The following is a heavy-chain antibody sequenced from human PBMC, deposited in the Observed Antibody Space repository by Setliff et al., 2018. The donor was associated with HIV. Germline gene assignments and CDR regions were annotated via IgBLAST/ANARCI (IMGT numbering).Heavy chain of an antibody. D-gene: IGHD6-19*01. CDR3: ARHAWRLWLAPMES. CDR2: IFPGDSDT. V-gene: IGHV5-51*01. CDR1: GYSFTRYW. J-gene: IGHJ5*02. Sequence: GESLKISCQGSGYSFTRYWIGWVRQMPGKGLEWMGIIFPGDSDTRFSPSFQGQVSLSVDKSATTAYLHWSSLKASDTAIYYCARHAWRLWLAPMESWGQGTLVTVSS.